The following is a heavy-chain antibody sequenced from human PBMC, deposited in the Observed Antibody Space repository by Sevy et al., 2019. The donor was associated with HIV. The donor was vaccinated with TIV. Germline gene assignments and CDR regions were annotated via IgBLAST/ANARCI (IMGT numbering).Heavy chain of an antibody. CDR3: AKGDEPAADYADYVPNAFDI. CDR2: ISGPGALT. V-gene: IGHV3-23*01. CDR1: GFTFRSYA. Sequence: GGSLRLSCAVSGFTFRSYAMSWVRQAPGKGLEWVSSISGPGALTYYAESVKGRLTISRDNSKNTLFLQMNSLRAEDKAIYYCAKGDEPAADYADYVPNAFDIWGQGTMVTVSS. J-gene: IGHJ3*02. D-gene: IGHD4-17*01.